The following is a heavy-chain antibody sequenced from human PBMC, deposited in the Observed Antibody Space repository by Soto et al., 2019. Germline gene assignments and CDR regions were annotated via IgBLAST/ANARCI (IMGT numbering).Heavy chain of an antibody. Sequence: HPGGSLRLSCAASGFTFSSYAMSWVRQAPGKGLEWVSAISGSGGSTYYADSVKGRFTISRDNSKNTLYLQMNSLRAEDTAVYYCAKDSKYQLPNYDAFDIWGQGTMVTVSS. CDR2: ISGSGGST. J-gene: IGHJ3*02. D-gene: IGHD2-2*01. CDR3: AKDSKYQLPNYDAFDI. V-gene: IGHV3-23*01. CDR1: GFTFSSYA.